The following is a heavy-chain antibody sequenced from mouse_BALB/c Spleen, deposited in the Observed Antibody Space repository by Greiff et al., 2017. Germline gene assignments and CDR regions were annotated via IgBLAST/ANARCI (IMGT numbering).Heavy chain of an antibody. Sequence: VQLKQSGTVLARPGASVKMSCKASGYTFTSYWMHWVKQRPGQGLEWIGAIYPGNSDTSYNQKFKGKAKLTAVTSTSTAYMELSSLTNEDSAVYYCTRTPPTVVARGYAMDYWGQGTSVTVSS. CDR2: IYPGNSDT. D-gene: IGHD1-1*01. CDR1: GYTFTSYW. V-gene: IGHV1-5*01. CDR3: TRTPPTVVARGYAMDY. J-gene: IGHJ4*01.